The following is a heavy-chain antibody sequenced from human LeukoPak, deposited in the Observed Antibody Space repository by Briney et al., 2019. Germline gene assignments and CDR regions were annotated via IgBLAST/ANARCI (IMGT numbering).Heavy chain of an antibody. V-gene: IGHV4-4*02. CDR1: GGSVTSTNW. Sequence: SETLSLTCDGSGGSVTSTNWWTWVRQPPGKGLEWIGEVHLDGRTNYNSSLKSRLIMSVDLPENHISLKLTSVTAADTAVYFCARGYASCWYLYFDLCGQGTLVTVSS. CDR3: ARGYASCWYLYFDL. CDR2: VHLDGRT. J-gene: IGHJ5*02. D-gene: IGHD6-19*01.